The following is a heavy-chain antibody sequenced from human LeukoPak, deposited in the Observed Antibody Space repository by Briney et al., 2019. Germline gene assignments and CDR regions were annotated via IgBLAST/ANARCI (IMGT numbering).Heavy chain of an antibody. CDR2: TYYRSKWYN. V-gene: IGHV6-1*01. J-gene: IGHJ6*03. CDR1: GDSVSSNSAA. D-gene: IGHD6-13*01. Sequence: SQTLSLTCAISGDSVSSNSAAWNWIRQSPSRGLEWLGRTYYRSKWYNDYAVSVKSRITINPDTSKNQFSLQLNSVTPEDTAVYYCARGSRQLTRLYYYYYYMDVWGKGTTVTVSS. CDR3: ARGSRQLTRLYYYYYYMDV.